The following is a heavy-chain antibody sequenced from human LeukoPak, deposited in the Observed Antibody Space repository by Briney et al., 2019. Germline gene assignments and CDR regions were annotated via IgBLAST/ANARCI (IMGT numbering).Heavy chain of an antibody. J-gene: IGHJ3*02. CDR3: ARGTVTTDAFDI. Sequence: GGSLRLSCAASGFTFSSYAMNWVRQAPGKGLEWVSSISSSSSYIYYADSVKGRFTISRDNAKNSLYLQMNSLRAEDTAVYYCARGTVTTDAFDIWGQGTMVTVSS. D-gene: IGHD4-17*01. V-gene: IGHV3-21*01. CDR1: GFTFSSYA. CDR2: ISSSSSYI.